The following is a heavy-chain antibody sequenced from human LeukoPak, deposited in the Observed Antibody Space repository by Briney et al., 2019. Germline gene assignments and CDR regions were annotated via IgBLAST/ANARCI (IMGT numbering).Heavy chain of an antibody. CDR1: GGSISLSYYY. D-gene: IGHD6-19*01. Sequence: SETLSLTCSVSGGSISLSYYYWGWIRPPPGKALEWIGSVYYSGTTSYNPSLKSRVTISVDMSKNHLSLRLSSVTAADTAMYYCARGTLYSGWSYYFDYWGQGSQVTVSS. CDR3: ARGTLYSGWSYYFDY. V-gene: IGHV4-39*07. J-gene: IGHJ4*02. CDR2: VYYSGTT.